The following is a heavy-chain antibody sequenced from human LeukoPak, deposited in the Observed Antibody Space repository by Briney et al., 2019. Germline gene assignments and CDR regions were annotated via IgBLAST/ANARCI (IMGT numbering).Heavy chain of an antibody. CDR1: GGSFSGYY. V-gene: IGHV3-23*01. CDR2: ISGSGGST. CDR3: AKDNNAAAGRRLIDY. J-gene: IGHJ4*02. D-gene: IGHD6-13*01. Sequence: ETLSLTCAVYGGSFSGYYWSWVRQAPGKGLEWVSAISGSGGSTYYADSVKGRFTISRDNSKNTLYLQMNSLRAEDTAVYYCAKDNNAAAGRRLIDYWGQGTLVTVSS.